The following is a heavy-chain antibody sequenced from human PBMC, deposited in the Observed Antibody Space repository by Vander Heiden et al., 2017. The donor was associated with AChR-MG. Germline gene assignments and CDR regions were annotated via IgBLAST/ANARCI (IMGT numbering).Heavy chain of an antibody. Sequence: EVQLVESGGGLVQPGRSLRLSCAASGFTFDDYAMHWVRQAPGKGLEWVSGISWNSGSIGYADSVKGRFTISRDNAKNSLYLQMNSLRAEDTALYYCAKDSKGYPAAIFYAFDIWGQGTMVTVSS. D-gene: IGHD2-2*01. CDR1: GFTFDDYA. CDR2: ISWNSGSI. J-gene: IGHJ3*02. V-gene: IGHV3-9*01. CDR3: AKDSKGYPAAIFYAFDI.